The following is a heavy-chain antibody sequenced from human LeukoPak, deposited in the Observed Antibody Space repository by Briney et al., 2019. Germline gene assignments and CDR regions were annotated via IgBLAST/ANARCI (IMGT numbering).Heavy chain of an antibody. CDR1: GFTFSSNY. J-gene: IGHJ4*02. V-gene: IGHV3-53*01. CDR2: IYSGGNT. Sequence: PGGSLRLSCAASGFTFSSNYMSWVRQAPGKGLEWVSIIYSGGNTYYTDSVKGRFTISRDNSNNTLSLEMNSLRAEDTAVYYCVSHSGTLTSYSFDYWGQGTLVTVSS. CDR3: VSHSGTLTSYSFDY. D-gene: IGHD3-9*01.